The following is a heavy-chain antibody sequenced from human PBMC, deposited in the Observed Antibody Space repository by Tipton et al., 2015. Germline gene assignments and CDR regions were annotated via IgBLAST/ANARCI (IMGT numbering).Heavy chain of an antibody. J-gene: IGHJ4*02. D-gene: IGHD5-12*01. CDR1: GDSISSGGYY. V-gene: IGHV4-31*03. Sequence: TLSLTCTVSGDSISSGGYYWSWSRQHPGKGLEWIGYIYYSGNTYYNPSLKSRVTISVDTSKSQFSLKLTSVTAADTAVYYCARVKVATMLYYFDYWGQGTLVTVSS. CDR2: IYYSGNT. CDR3: ARVKVATMLYYFDY.